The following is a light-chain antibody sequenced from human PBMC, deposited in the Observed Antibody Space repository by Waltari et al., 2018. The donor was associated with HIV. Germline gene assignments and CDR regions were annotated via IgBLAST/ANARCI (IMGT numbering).Light chain of an antibody. J-gene: IGLJ3*02. V-gene: IGLV1-51*01. CDR3: GTWDRRLSAWV. Sequence: QSVLTQPPSVSAAPGQMVTISCAGSSSNIGYYSVYWYQQVPGSAPKLLIYDNNNRPSGIPDRFSGSKSGTSATLGITGLLTGDEADYYCGTWDRRLSAWVFGGGTKLTVL. CDR1: SSNIGYYS. CDR2: DNN.